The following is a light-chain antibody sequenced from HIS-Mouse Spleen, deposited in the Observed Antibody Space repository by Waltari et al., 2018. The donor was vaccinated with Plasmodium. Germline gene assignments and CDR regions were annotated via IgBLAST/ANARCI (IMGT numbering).Light chain of an antibody. V-gene: IGLV2-23*01. Sequence: QSALTQPASVSGSPGQSITISCTGTSSDVGSYNLVSCYQQHPGKAPKRMIYEGSKRPSGVSNRFAGSKSGNTASLTIAGLQDEDEADYYCCSYAGSSTNWVFGGGTKLTVL. CDR3: CSYAGSSTNWV. CDR1: SSDVGSYNL. J-gene: IGLJ3*02. CDR2: EGS.